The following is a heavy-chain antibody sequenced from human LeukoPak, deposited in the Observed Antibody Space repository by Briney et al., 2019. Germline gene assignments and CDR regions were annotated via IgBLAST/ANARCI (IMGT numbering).Heavy chain of an antibody. J-gene: IGHJ6*02. CDR3: AKDSSSWGNYYYYGMDV. D-gene: IGHD6-13*01. V-gene: IGHV3-23*01. CDR1: GFTFSSYA. CDR2: ISGSGGST. Sequence: GGSLRLSCAASGFTFSSYAMSWVRQAPGKGLEWVSAISGSGGSTYYADSVKGRFTISRDNSKNTLYLQMNSLRAEDTAVYYCAKDSSSWGNYYYYGMDVWGRGTTVTVSS.